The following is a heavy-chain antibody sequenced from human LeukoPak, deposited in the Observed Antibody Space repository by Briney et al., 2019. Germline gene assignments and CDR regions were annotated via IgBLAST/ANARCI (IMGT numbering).Heavy chain of an antibody. CDR1: GFTFSSYW. J-gene: IGHJ3*02. V-gene: IGHV3-7*05. Sequence: GGSLRLSCAASGFTFSSYWMSWVRQAPGKGLEWVANIKQDGSEKYYVDSVKGRFTISRDNAKNSLYLQMNSLRADDTAVYYCARDQRITMVRGVTLDAFDIWGQGTMVTVSS. CDR2: IKQDGSEK. CDR3: ARDQRITMVRGVTLDAFDI. D-gene: IGHD3-10*01.